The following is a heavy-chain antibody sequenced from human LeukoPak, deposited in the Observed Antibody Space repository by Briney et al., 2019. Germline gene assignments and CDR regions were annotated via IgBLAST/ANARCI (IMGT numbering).Heavy chain of an antibody. Sequence: PGGSLRLSCAASGFTFSRYEMNWVRQAPGKGLEWVSYISTSVNTIYYADSVKGRFTISRDNAKNSLYLQMNSLRPQDTGVYYCARDRAEVFGYWGQGTLVSASS. CDR2: ISTSVNTI. CDR1: GFTFSRYE. CDR3: ARDRAEVFGY. J-gene: IGHJ4*02. V-gene: IGHV3-48*03.